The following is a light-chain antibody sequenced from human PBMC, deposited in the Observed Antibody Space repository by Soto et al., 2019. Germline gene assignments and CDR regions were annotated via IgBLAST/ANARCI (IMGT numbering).Light chain of an antibody. CDR1: QTIDNT. CDR2: GAS. J-gene: IGKJ1*01. Sequence: EIVMTQSPATLSLSPGERATLSCRASQTIDNTLAWYQQKPGQSPRLLIYGASSRATGVPVRFSGSGSGVAFTLTISGLQSEDFAVYHCQQYNQWPGTFGQGTKVDIK. CDR3: QQYNQWPGT. V-gene: IGKV3-15*01.